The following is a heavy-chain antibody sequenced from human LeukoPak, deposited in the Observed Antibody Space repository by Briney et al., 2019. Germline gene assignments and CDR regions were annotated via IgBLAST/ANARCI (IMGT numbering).Heavy chain of an antibody. Sequence: GASVNVSCKASGYTFTNYYIHWVRHAPGQGLEWMGWINPDSGDTNYAQKFQGRVTMTRDTSISTAYMGLTRLRSDDTAVYYCARTFARSVDYWGQGAPVTVSS. V-gene: IGHV1-2*02. CDR1: GYTFTNYY. CDR3: ARTFARSVDY. D-gene: IGHD6-25*01. CDR2: INPDSGDT. J-gene: IGHJ4*02.